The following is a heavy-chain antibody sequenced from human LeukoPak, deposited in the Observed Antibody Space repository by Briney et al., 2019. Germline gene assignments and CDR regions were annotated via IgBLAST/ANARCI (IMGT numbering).Heavy chain of an antibody. CDR1: NGSISSSRYF. D-gene: IGHD6-13*01. Sequence: SETLSLTCSVSNGSISSSRYFWGWFRQPPGRGLEWIGSIDYSGSTYYNPSLKSRATISVDTSKNHFSLDLSSVTAADTAVYYCARDRSSSWYKDFDYWGQGTLVTVSS. CDR3: ARDRSSSWYKDFDY. V-gene: IGHV4-39*07. CDR2: IDYSGST. J-gene: IGHJ4*02.